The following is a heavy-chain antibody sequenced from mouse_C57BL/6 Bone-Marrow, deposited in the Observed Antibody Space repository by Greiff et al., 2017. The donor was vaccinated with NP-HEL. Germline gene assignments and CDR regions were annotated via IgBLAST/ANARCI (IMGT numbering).Heavy chain of an antibody. CDR1: GYTFTSYW. CDR3: ARDDGYYSYAMDY. CDR2: IDPSDSYT. V-gene: IGHV1-69*01. D-gene: IGHD2-3*01. J-gene: IGHJ4*01. Sequence: QVHVKQPGAELVMPGASVKLSCKASGYTFTSYWMHWVKQRPGQGLEWIGEIDPSDSYTNYNQKFKGKSTLTVDKSSSTAYMQLSSLTSEDSAVYYCARDDGYYSYAMDYGGQGTSVTVSS.